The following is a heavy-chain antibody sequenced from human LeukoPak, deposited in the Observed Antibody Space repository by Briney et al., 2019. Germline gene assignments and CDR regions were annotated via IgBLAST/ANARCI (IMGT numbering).Heavy chain of an antibody. CDR1: GYTFTNYG. D-gene: IGHD6-13*01. Sequence: GASVKVSCKASGYTFTNYGISWVRQAPGQGLEWMGWISAYNGNTNYAQKFQGRVTMTAETSTSTAYMELRSLRSDDTAVYYCARDEPYSSSWYLDYWGQGTLVTVSS. CDR3: ARDEPYSSSWYLDY. J-gene: IGHJ4*02. CDR2: ISAYNGNT. V-gene: IGHV1-18*04.